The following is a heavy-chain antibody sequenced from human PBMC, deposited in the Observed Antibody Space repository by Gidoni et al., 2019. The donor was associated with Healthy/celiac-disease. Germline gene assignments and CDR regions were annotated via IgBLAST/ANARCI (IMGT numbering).Heavy chain of an antibody. CDR3: ARDPGYGDYVLDY. D-gene: IGHD4-17*01. CDR1: GFTFSSYA. J-gene: IGHJ4*02. Sequence: QVLLVESGGGVVQPGRSLRLSCAASGFTFSSYAMHWVRQAPGKGLEWVAVISYDGSNKYYADSVKGRFTISRDNSKNTLYLQMNSLRAGDTAVYYCARDPGYGDYVLDYWGQGTLVTVSS. CDR2: ISYDGSNK. V-gene: IGHV3-30-3*01.